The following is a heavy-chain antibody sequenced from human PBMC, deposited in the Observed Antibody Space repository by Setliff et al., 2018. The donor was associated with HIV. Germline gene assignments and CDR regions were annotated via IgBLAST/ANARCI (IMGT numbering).Heavy chain of an antibody. D-gene: IGHD3-22*01. J-gene: IGHJ3*02. CDR1: GGTFSSFA. Sequence: SVKVSCKASGGTFSSFALSWVRQAPGQGLEWMGGIIPILGIKNYAQRFQGRVTITEDKSTSTAYMELRSLRSEDTAVYYCARGATYYDASSGYYSLLADAFDIWGQGTMVTVSS. CDR3: ARGATYYDASSGYYSLLADAFDI. V-gene: IGHV1-69*10. CDR2: IIPILGIK.